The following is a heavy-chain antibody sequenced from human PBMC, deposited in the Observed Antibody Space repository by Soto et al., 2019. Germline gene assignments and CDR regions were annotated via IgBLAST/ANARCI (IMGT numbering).Heavy chain of an antibody. J-gene: IGHJ4*02. CDR1: GGSISSSIYY. V-gene: IGHV4-61*05. D-gene: IGHD3-3*01. CDR2: IYYSGST. CDR3: ARGGWRHIDY. Sequence: SETLSLTCTVSGGSISSSIYYWGWIRQPPGKGLEWIGYIYYSGSTNYNPSLKSRVTISVDTSKNQFSLKLSSVTAADTAVYYCARGGWRHIDYWGQGTLVTVSS.